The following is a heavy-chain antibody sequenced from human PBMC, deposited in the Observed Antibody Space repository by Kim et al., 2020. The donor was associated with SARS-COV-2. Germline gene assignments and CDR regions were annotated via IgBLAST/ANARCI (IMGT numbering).Heavy chain of an antibody. J-gene: IGHJ5*02. CDR2: IIPIFGTA. D-gene: IGHD3-16*02. CDR1: GGTFSSYA. Sequence: SVKVSCKASGGTFSSYAISWVRQAPGQGLEWMGGIIPIFGTANYAQKFQGRVTITADESTSTAYMELSSLRSEDTAVYYCASSLGAHPADNWFDPWGQGTLVTVSS. CDR3: ASSLGAHPADNWFDP. V-gene: IGHV1-69*13.